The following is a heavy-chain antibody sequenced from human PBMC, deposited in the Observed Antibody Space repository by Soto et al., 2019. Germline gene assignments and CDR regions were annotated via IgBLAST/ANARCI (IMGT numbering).Heavy chain of an antibody. Sequence: SETLSLTCTVSGGSISSSSYYWGWIRQPPGKGLEWIGSIYYSGSTYYNPSLKSRVTISVDTSKNQFSLKLSSVTAADTAVYYCARHEGYCSGGSCYKVSSAFDTWGQGPMVTVSS. J-gene: IGHJ3*02. CDR2: IYYSGST. D-gene: IGHD2-15*01. V-gene: IGHV4-39*01. CDR1: GGSISSSSYY. CDR3: ARHEGYCSGGSCYKVSSAFDT.